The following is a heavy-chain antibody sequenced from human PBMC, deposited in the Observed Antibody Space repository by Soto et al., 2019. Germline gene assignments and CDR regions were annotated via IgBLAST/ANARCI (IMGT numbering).Heavy chain of an antibody. D-gene: IGHD5-18*01. CDR3: ASVHSTAMVDDIDY. Sequence: SETLSLTCTVSGGSISSSSYYWGWIRQPPGKGLEWIGSIYYSGSTYYNPSLKSRVTISVDTSKNQFSLKLSSVTAADTAVYYCASVHSTAMVDDIDYWGQGTLVTVSS. J-gene: IGHJ4*02. CDR1: GGSISSSSYY. CDR2: IYYSGST. V-gene: IGHV4-39*01.